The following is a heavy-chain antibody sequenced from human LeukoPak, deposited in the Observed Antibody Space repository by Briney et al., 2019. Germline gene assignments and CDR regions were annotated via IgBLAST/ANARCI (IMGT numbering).Heavy chain of an antibody. D-gene: IGHD3-22*01. Sequence: GSSVKVSCKASGGTFSSYAISWVRQAPGQGLEWMGWISAYNGNTNYAQKLQGRVTMTTDTSTSTAYMELRSLRSDDTAVYYCAREYYYDSSGYSLDYWGQGTLVTVSS. CDR1: GGTFSSYA. J-gene: IGHJ4*02. V-gene: IGHV1-18*01. CDR2: ISAYNGNT. CDR3: AREYYYDSSGYSLDY.